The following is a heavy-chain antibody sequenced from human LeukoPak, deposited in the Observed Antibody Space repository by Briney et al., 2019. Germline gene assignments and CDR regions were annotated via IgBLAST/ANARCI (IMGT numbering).Heavy chain of an antibody. D-gene: IGHD5-12*01. CDR1: GGSISSGGYY. CDR3: ARDVGYSGYEHFDN. J-gene: IGHJ4*02. V-gene: IGHV4-31*03. Sequence: PSQTLSLTCTVSGGSISSGGYYWSWIRQHPGKSLEWIGNIYYSGTTYYNPSLKSRVTISVDTSKNQFSLKLSSVTAADTAVYYCARDVGYSGYEHFDNWGQGTLVTVSS. CDR2: IYYSGTT.